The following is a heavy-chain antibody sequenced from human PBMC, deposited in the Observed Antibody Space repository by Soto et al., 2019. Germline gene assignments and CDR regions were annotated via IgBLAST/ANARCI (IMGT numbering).Heavy chain of an antibody. D-gene: IGHD6-6*01. CDR2: IRSKPNNYAT. CDR3: SRHSYSTSWSPFDY. J-gene: IGHJ4*02. CDR1: GFTFSDSA. V-gene: IGHV3-73*01. Sequence: GGSLRLSCAASGFTFSDSAIHWVRQASWKGLEWVGRIRSKPNNYATEYAASVKGRFTMSRDESKNTAYLQMNSLKTEDTAVYFCSRHSYSTSWSPFDYWGQGTLVTVSS.